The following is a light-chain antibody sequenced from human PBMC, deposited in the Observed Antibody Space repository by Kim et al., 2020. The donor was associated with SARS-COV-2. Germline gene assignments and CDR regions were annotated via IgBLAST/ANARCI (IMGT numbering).Light chain of an antibody. CDR1: KLGTKF. CDR3: QAWDDTSAV. Sequence: SYELTQPPSVSLSPGQIASIACSGDKLGTKFVHWYQQKSGQSPALVIYQTARRPSGTPERFSGSLSGNTATLTIRGTQAMDEADYFCQAWDDTSAVFGGG. V-gene: IGLV3-1*01. CDR2: QTA. J-gene: IGLJ3*02.